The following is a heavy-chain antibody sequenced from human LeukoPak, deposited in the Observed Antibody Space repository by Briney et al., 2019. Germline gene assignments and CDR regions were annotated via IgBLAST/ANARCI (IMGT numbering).Heavy chain of an antibody. J-gene: IGHJ4*02. CDR2: IYHTGST. Sequence: SETLSLTCTVSGYSISSSYYWGWIRPPPGKGLEWIGSIYHTGSTYYNPSLKSRITISLDTSKNQFSLKVSSVTAADTAVYYCATYNWNVAPDHWGQGTLVTVSS. V-gene: IGHV4-38-2*02. CDR1: GYSISSSYY. CDR3: ATYNWNVAPDH. D-gene: IGHD1-20*01.